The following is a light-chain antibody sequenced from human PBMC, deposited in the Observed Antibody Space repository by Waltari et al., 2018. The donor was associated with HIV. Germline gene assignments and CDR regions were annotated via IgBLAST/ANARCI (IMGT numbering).Light chain of an antibody. CDR2: KAS. V-gene: IGKV1-5*03. J-gene: IGKJ4*01. Sequence: DIQMTQSPSTLSASVGDRVTITCRASQSIRSWLAWYQHKPGRAPKLLIHKASSLQSGVPSRFSGGGSGTEFTLTITSLQPDDFATYYCQQYDAFPLTFGGGTKVDI. CDR3: QQYDAFPLT. CDR1: QSIRSW.